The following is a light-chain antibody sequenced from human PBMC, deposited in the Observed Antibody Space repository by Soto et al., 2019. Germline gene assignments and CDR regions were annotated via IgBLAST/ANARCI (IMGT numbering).Light chain of an antibody. V-gene: IGKV3-15*01. J-gene: IGKJ5*01. CDR3: EQYNNWPPT. Sequence: MAPTGASLAVCAAGRARVSFRASQSFISKLAWYQQKPGQAPRLLIYGASTRATGIPARFSGSGSGTEFTLPSSHPRSAALAVYRCEQYNNWPPTSGPGTRLEIK. CDR2: GAS. CDR1: QSFISK.